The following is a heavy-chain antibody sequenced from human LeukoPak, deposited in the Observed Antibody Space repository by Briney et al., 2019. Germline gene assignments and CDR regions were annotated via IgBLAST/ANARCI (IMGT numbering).Heavy chain of an antibody. Sequence: GGSLRLSCAASGNYWMHWVRQAPGKGLECVANIKQDGSENYCVDSVKGRFTISRDNAKNSLYLQMNSLRAEDTAVYYCARDRGDGSLDYWGQGTLVTVSS. D-gene: IGHD5-24*01. V-gene: IGHV3-7*01. J-gene: IGHJ4*02. CDR1: GNYW. CDR2: IKQDGSEN. CDR3: ARDRGDGSLDY.